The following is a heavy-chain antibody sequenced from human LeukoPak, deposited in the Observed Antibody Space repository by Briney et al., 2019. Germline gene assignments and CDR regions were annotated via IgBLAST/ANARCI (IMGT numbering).Heavy chain of an antibody. D-gene: IGHD6-6*01. V-gene: IGHV1-2*02. CDR1: GYTFTGYY. CDR2: INPNSGGT. CDR3: AGTSGYCYYYYMDV. J-gene: IGHJ6*03. Sequence: GASVKVSCKASGYTFTGYYMHWVRQAPGQGLEWMGWINPNSGGTNYAQKFQGRVTMTRDTSISTAYMELSRLRSDDTAVYYCAGTSGYCYYYYMDVWGKGTTVTVSS.